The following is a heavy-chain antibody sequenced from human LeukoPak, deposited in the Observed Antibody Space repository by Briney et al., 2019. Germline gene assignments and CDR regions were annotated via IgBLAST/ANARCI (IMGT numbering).Heavy chain of an antibody. CDR2: MNPSSGNT. J-gene: IGHJ6*02. D-gene: IGHD1-14*01. CDR1: GYIFTNYD. Sequence: ASVTVSCKASGYIFTNYDINWVRQAAGQGLEWMGWMNPSSGNTGSAQNFQGRVTMTRDSSIMTAYMELNNLKYEDSAVYYCVRRGATEPHYYALDVWGQGTTVTVSS. CDR3: VRRGATEPHYYALDV. V-gene: IGHV1-8*01.